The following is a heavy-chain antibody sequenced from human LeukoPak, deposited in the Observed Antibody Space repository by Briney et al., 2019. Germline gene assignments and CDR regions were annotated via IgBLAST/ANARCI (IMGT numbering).Heavy chain of an antibody. CDR3: TKDGDSCGHYHNDY. CDR1: GFPYNRYP. CDR2: ISGSGGST. V-gene: IGHV3-23*01. D-gene: IGHD3-22*01. J-gene: IGHJ4*02. Sequence: PGGSLRLSCAASGFPYNRYPMSGLRQAPGKGVEGVSDISGSGGSTYYADSVKGRFTIPRDNSKNTLYLQMNGLSDEDTAVYYCTKDGDSCGHYHNDYWGQGTLVTVSS.